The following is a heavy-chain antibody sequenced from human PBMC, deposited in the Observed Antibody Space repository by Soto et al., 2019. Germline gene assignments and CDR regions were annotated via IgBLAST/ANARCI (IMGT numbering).Heavy chain of an antibody. V-gene: IGHV4-31*03. J-gene: IGHJ5*02. CDR3: ARVGCSGGSCYGGFDP. CDR1: GGSISSGGFY. D-gene: IGHD2-15*01. Sequence: SETLSLTCTVSGGSISSGGFYWSWIRQYPGKGLEWIAYISYSGSAHYNPSLRSRVTISVDTSKNQVSLTLTSVTAADTALYYCARVGCSGGSCYGGFDPWGQGTLVTVSS. CDR2: ISYSGSA.